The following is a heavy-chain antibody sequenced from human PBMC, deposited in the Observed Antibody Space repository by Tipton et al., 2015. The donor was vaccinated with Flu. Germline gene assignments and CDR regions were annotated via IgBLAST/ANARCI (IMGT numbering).Heavy chain of an antibody. CDR3: ARDRGHVLSGTDPDY. D-gene: IGHD1-26*01. CDR2: ISAYSGNT. Sequence: QLVQSGAEVKEPGASVKLSCKTSGYTFSSHIVTWVRQAPGQGLEWVGLISAYSGNTNYAQKFQGRVTMTTDTSTSTTYMEVRSLRSDDTAVYYCARDRGHVLSGTDPDYWGQGTLVTVSS. J-gene: IGHJ4*02. V-gene: IGHV1-18*04. CDR1: GYTFSSHI.